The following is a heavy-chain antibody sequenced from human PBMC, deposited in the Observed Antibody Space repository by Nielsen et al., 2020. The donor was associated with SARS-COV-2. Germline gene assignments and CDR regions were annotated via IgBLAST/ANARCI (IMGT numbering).Heavy chain of an antibody. Sequence: GGSLRLSCAASGFTFSSYWMSWVRQAPGKGLEWVANIKQDGSEKYYVDSVKGRFTISRDNAKNSLYLQTNSLRAEDTAVYYCARDHSSSSPYYYYYYMDVWGKGTTVTVSS. V-gene: IGHV3-7*03. CDR1: GFTFSSYW. D-gene: IGHD6-6*01. CDR3: ARDHSSSSPYYYYYYMDV. CDR2: IKQDGSEK. J-gene: IGHJ6*03.